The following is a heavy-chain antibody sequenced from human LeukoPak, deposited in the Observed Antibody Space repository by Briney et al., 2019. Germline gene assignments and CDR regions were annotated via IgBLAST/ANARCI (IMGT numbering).Heavy chain of an antibody. CDR2: ISAYNGNT. J-gene: IGHJ5*02. D-gene: IGHD6-6*01. Sequence: ASVKVSCKASGYTFTSYGISWVRQAPGQGLEWMGWISAYNGNTNYAQKFQGRVTITADKSTSTAYMELSSLRSEDTAVYYCARGSGSSSGYNWFDPWGQGTLVTVSS. CDR1: GYTFTSYG. V-gene: IGHV1-18*01. CDR3: ARGSGSSSGYNWFDP.